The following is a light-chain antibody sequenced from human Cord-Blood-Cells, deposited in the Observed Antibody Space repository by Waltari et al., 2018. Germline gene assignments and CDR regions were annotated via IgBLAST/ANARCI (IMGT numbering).Light chain of an antibody. J-gene: IGLJ3*02. CDR1: SSNIGSNY. V-gene: IGLV1-47*03. Sequence: QSVLTQPPLASGTPGQRVTISCSGSSSNIGSNYVYWYQQLPGTAPKLLLYRNNQRPSGVPDRFSGSKSGTSAALAISGLWSEDEADYYCAAWDDSLSGWVFGGGTKLTVL. CDR3: AAWDDSLSGWV. CDR2: RNN.